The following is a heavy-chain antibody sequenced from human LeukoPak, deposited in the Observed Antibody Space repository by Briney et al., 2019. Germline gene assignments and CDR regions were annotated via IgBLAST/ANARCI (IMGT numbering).Heavy chain of an antibody. D-gene: IGHD2-21*02. V-gene: IGHV4-59*12. CDR1: GGSISSYY. Sequence: SETLSLTCTVSGGSISSYYWSWIRQPPGKGLECIGYIYYSGSTNYNPSLKSRVTISVDTSKNQFSLKLSSVTAADTAVYYCATTGTVVVTASPSFDLWGRGTLVTVSS. CDR3: ATTGTVVVTASPSFDL. J-gene: IGHJ2*01. CDR2: IYYSGST.